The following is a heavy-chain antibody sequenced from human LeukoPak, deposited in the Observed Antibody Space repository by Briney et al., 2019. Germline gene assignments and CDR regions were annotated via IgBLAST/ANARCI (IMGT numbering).Heavy chain of an antibody. J-gene: IGHJ4*02. D-gene: IGHD2-15*01. V-gene: IGHV4-39*07. CDR3: AREGSYEGPFDY. Sequence: SETLSLTCTVSGDSITSISSSSYYWGWIRQPPGKGLEWIGSLYHSGSTYYNPSLKGRVTVSVDTYKNQFSLKLRSVTAADTAIYYCAREGSYEGPFDYWGQGTLVTVSS. CDR2: LYHSGST. CDR1: GDSITSISSSSYY.